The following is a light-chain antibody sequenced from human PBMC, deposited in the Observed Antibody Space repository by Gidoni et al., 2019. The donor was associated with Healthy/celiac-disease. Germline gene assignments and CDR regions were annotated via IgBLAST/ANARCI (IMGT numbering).Light chain of an antibody. CDR2: DAS. Sequence: ESGLTQSPATLSLSPGERATLSCRASQRVSSYLAWYQQKPGQAPRLLSSDASNRATGIPARFRGSGSGTDFTLTIRSLEPEDFAVYYCQQCRNWPLMYTFGQGTKLEIQ. CDR3: QQCRNWPLMYT. CDR1: QRVSSY. J-gene: IGKJ2*01. V-gene: IGKV3-11*01.